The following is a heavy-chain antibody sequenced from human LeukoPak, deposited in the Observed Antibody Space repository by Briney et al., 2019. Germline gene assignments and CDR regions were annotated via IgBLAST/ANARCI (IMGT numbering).Heavy chain of an antibody. CDR1: GGSISSSNW. CDR2: IYHSGNT. CDR3: ARNLQVLSPRKPDYYFYYMDV. Sequence: PSETLSLTGAVSGGSISSSNWGRWARQPAGKGLGWIGEIYHSGNTNYNPSLKSRVTISVAKSKNQFSLKLSSVTAADTAVYFCARNLQVLSPRKPDYYFYYMDVWGKGTTVTVSS. D-gene: IGHD2-2*01. J-gene: IGHJ6*03. V-gene: IGHV4-4*02.